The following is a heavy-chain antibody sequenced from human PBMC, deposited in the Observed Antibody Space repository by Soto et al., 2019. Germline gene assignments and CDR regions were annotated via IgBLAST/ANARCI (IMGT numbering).Heavy chain of an antibody. J-gene: IGHJ5*02. D-gene: IGHD3-3*02. CDR3: ARHSLALRKNNWFDP. CDR1: GDSIISSDFY. Sequence: SETLSLTCTVSGDSIISSDFYWVWVRHPPGKGLEWIGSIFYLGSSYYNPSLKSRVTMSVDTSKNQFSLRLRSVTAADTALYFCARHSLALRKNNWFDPWGQGIMVTVSS. CDR2: IFYLGSS. V-gene: IGHV4-39*01.